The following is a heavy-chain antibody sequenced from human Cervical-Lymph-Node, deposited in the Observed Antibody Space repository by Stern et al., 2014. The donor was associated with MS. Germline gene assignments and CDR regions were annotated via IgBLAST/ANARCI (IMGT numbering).Heavy chain of an antibody. D-gene: IGHD1-26*01. Sequence: QDQLVQSGAEVKKPGASVKVSCKASGYIFTSDDINWVRQASGRGLEWMAWINPDSGDTGYAQKFQGRVTLTRDTSINTAYMEMTSLTSDDTAIYYCTKAWESWGQGTLITVSS. CDR1: GYIFTSDD. V-gene: IGHV1-8*01. CDR3: TKAWES. J-gene: IGHJ5*02. CDR2: INPDSGDT.